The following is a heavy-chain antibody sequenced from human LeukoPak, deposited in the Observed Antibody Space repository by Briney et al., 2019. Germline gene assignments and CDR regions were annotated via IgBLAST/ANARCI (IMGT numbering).Heavy chain of an antibody. CDR1: GYTFTSYG. V-gene: IGHV1-18*01. Sequence: ASVKVSCKASGYTFTSYGISWVRQAPGQGLEWMGWISAYNGNTNYAQKLQGRVTMTTDTSTSTAYMELRNLRSDDTAVYYCARVVRPDYYMDVWGKGTTVTISS. J-gene: IGHJ6*03. D-gene: IGHD3-10*02. CDR3: ARVVRPDYYMDV. CDR2: ISAYNGNT.